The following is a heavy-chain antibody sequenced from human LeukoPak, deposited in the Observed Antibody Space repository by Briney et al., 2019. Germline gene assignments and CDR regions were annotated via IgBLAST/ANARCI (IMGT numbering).Heavy chain of an antibody. Sequence: GGSLRLSCAASGFTFSSYWVSWVRQAPGKGLQSVAYISPDVSQKYYVDSVKGRFTISRDNAKNSLHLEMNSLRAEDTALYYCARVGYNGWNFENWGQGTLVTVSS. D-gene: IGHD5-12*01. V-gene: IGHV3-7*01. CDR2: ISPDVSQK. J-gene: IGHJ4*02. CDR3: ARVGYNGWNFEN. CDR1: GFTFSSYW.